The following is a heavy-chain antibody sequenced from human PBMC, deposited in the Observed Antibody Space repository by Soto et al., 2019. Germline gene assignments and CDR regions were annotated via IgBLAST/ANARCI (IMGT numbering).Heavy chain of an antibody. V-gene: IGHV3-23*01. J-gene: IGHJ4*02. CDR1: GFTFSSYA. CDR3: AKAPMPNCSGGSCYSVLDY. Sequence: LSLTCAASGFTFSSYAMSWVRQAPGKGLEWVSAISGSGGSTYYADSVKGRFTISRDNSKNTLYLQMNSLRAEDTAVYYCAKAPMPNCSGGSCYSVLDYWGQGTLVTVSS. CDR2: ISGSGGST. D-gene: IGHD2-15*01.